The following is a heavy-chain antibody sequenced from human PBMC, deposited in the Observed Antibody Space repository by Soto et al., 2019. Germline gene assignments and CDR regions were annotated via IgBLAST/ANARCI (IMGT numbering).Heavy chain of an antibody. D-gene: IGHD5-18*01. CDR2: IFYSGST. V-gene: IGHV4-59*01. J-gene: IGHJ4*02. CDR1: GGPISHYY. CDR3: ARIKSGYSYGSIIDF. Sequence: PSETLSLPCHVSGGPISHYYWSWIRQPPGKGLEWVGYIFYSGSTNYNPSLESRVTISVDTSKGQFSLKLRSVTAADTAVYFCARIKSGYSYGSIIDFWGKGTLVTVSS.